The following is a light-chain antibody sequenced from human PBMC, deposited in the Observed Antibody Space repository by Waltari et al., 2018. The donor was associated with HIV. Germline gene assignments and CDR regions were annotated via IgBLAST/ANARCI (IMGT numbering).Light chain of an antibody. Sequence: QSVLTQPPSASGTPGQRVTISCSGSSSNIGSKYVYWYQKLPGTVPKLLIYRNNQRPSGVPDRFSGSKSGTSASLAISGLRSEDEADYYCAAWDDSLSGPLVVFGGGTKLTVL. CDR3: AAWDDSLSGPLVV. J-gene: IGLJ2*01. CDR2: RNN. CDR1: SSNIGSKY. V-gene: IGLV1-47*01.